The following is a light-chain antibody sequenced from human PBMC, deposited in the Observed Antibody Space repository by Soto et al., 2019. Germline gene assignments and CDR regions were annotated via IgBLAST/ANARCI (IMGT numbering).Light chain of an antibody. V-gene: IGLV1-47*01. CDR3: AAGDDSLSAVV. CDR2: GNN. CDR1: SSNIGGWP. J-gene: IGLJ2*01. Sequence: QSVLTQPPSASGTPGQRVTISCSGSSSNIGGWPVYWYKQVPGTAPKALIYGNNQRPSGVPDRFSGSKSGTSASLAISGLRSDDEADYYCAAGDDSLSAVVFGGGTKLTVL.